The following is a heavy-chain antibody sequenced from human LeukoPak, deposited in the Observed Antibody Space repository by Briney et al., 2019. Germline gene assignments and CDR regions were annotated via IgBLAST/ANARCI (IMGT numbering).Heavy chain of an antibody. Sequence: GGSLRLSCAASGFTFSSYWMSWVRQAPGKGLEWVANIKQDGSEKYYVDSVKGRFTISRDNVKNSLYLQMNSLRAEDTAVYYCARDVYDFWSGYSELFDYWGQGTLVTVSS. V-gene: IGHV3-7*01. J-gene: IGHJ4*02. CDR3: ARDVYDFWSGYSELFDY. D-gene: IGHD3-3*01. CDR2: IKQDGSEK. CDR1: GFTFSSYW.